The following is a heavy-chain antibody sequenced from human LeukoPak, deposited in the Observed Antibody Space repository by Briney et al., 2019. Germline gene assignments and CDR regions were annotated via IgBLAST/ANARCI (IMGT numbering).Heavy chain of an antibody. Sequence: GGSLRLSCAASGFIFRNYWMSWVRQAPGKGLEWVANIKGDGREKYYVESVKGRFTISRDNAKNSLYLQMSSLRAEDTAVYYCARGVIIRGRLDPWGQGTLVTVSS. CDR3: ARGVIIRGRLDP. CDR2: IKGDGREK. D-gene: IGHD3-16*02. J-gene: IGHJ5*02. CDR1: GFIFRNYW. V-gene: IGHV3-7*01.